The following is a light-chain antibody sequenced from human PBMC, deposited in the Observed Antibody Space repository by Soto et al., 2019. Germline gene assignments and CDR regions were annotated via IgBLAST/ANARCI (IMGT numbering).Light chain of an antibody. Sequence: QLVLTQPPSVSGAPGQRVTISCTGSSSKIGAGYDVHWYQQLPGTAPKLLIYRNSNRPSGVPDRFSGSKSGTSASLAITGLQAEDEADYYCQSYDSSLSGSGVFGGGTKLTVL. CDR3: QSYDSSLSGSGV. V-gene: IGLV1-40*01. CDR1: SSKIGAGYD. CDR2: RNS. J-gene: IGLJ2*01.